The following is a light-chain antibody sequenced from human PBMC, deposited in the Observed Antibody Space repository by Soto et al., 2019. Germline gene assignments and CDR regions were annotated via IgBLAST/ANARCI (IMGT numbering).Light chain of an antibody. CDR2: EDS. Sequence: QSALTQPASVSGSPGQSITISCTGTSSDVGSYNFVSWYQQHPGKAPKLMIYEDSKRPSGISNRFSGSKSGNTASLTISGLQAEDEADYYCCSYAGSSTYVVFGGGTKLT. CDR1: SSDVGSYNF. CDR3: CSYAGSSTYVV. J-gene: IGLJ2*01. V-gene: IGLV2-23*01.